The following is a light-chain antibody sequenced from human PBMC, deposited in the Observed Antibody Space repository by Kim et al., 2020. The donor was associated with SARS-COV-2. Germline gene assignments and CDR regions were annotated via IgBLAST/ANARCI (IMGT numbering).Light chain of an antibody. CDR1: QTISTW. Sequence: ASVGDRVTITGQASQTISTWLAWYQQKPGKAPNLLIYLASTLESGVPSRFIGSGSGTVFTLTIDSLQPDDFATYYCQHYSRFPYTFGQGTKVDIK. V-gene: IGKV1-5*03. CDR3: QHYSRFPYT. J-gene: IGKJ2*01. CDR2: LAS.